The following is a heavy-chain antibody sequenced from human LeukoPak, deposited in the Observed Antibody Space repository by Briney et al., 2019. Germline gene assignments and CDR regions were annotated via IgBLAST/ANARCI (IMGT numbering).Heavy chain of an antibody. CDR2: ISSSSSTI. CDR1: GFTFSSYS. D-gene: IGHD2-15*01. J-gene: IGHJ4*02. V-gene: IGHV3-48*01. Sequence: GGSLRLSCAASGFTFSSYSMNWVRQAPGKGLEWVSYISSSSSTIYYADSVKGRFTISRDNAKNSLYLQMNSLRAEDTAVYYCARALIGYCRCCSCYPKGGGQGTLVTVSS. CDR3: ARALIGYCRCCSCYPKG.